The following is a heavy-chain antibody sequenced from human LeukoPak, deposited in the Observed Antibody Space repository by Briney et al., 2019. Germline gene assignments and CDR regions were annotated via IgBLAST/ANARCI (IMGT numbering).Heavy chain of an antibody. CDR2: IFHTGST. J-gene: IGHJ4*02. CDR3: ARDRSSSSEDY. D-gene: IGHD6-13*01. V-gene: IGHV4-38-2*02. CDR1: GYSISSGYY. Sequence: PSETLSLTCTVSGYSISSGYYWAWIRQPPGKGLEWIGSIFHTGSTYHNPSLKSRVTISVDTSKNQFSLKLNSVTAADTAVYYCARDRSSSSEDYWGRGTLVTVSS.